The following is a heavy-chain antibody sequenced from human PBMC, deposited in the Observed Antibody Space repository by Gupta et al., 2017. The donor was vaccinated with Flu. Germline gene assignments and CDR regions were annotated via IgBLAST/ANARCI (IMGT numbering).Heavy chain of an antibody. Sequence: EVHLLESGGGLIPPGGSLRLTCAASGFTFSHYVMNWVRQAPGKGLEWVSSINSGGSSTNYADSVKGRFTISRDNSKNTLYLQMNSLRAEDTAVYYCAKGGWTYPMDVWGQGTTVTVSS. D-gene: IGHD1-26*01. J-gene: IGHJ6*02. CDR1: GFTFSHYV. CDR2: INSGGSST. CDR3: AKGGWTYPMDV. V-gene: IGHV3-23*01.